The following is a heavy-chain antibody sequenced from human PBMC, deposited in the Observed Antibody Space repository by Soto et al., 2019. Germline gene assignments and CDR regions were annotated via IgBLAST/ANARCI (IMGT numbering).Heavy chain of an antibody. CDR2: IYYSGST. CDR3: ARERATTVTTVLNYYYMDV. CDR1: GGSISSGGYY. J-gene: IGHJ6*03. D-gene: IGHD4-17*01. Sequence: QVQLQESGPGLVKPSQTLSLTCTVSGGSISSGGYYWSWIRQHPGKGLEWIGYIYYSGSTYYNPSLKSRVTISVDTSKNQFFLKLSSVTAADTSVYYCARERATTVTTVLNYYYMDVWGKGTTVTVSS. V-gene: IGHV4-31*03.